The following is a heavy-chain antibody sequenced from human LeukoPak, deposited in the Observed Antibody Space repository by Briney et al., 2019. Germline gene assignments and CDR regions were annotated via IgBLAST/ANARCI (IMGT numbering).Heavy chain of an antibody. CDR1: GGSISSYY. J-gene: IGHJ5*02. D-gene: IGHD3-9*01. CDR2: IYYSGST. Sequence: SETLSLTCTVSGGSISSYYWSWIRQPPGKGLEWIGYIYYSGSTNYNPSLKSRVTISVDTSKNQFSLKLSSVTAADTAVYYCAMVGGDILTGYHNWFDPWGQGTLVTVSS. CDR3: AMVGGDILTGYHNWFDP. V-gene: IGHV4-59*08.